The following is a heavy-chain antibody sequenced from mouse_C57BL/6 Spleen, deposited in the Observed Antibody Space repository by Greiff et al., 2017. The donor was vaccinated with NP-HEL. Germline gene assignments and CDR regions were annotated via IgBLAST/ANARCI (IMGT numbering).Heavy chain of an antibody. V-gene: IGHV1-59*01. D-gene: IGHD3-3*01. J-gene: IGHJ1*03. CDR1: GYTFTSYW. CDR2: IDPSDSYT. Sequence: QVQLQQPGAELVRPGTSVKLSCKASGYTFTSYWMHWVKQRPGQGLEWIGVIDPSDSYTNYNQKFKGKATLTVDTSSSTAYMQLSSLTSEDSAVYYCAREGREYFDVWGTGTTVTVSS. CDR3: AREGREYFDV.